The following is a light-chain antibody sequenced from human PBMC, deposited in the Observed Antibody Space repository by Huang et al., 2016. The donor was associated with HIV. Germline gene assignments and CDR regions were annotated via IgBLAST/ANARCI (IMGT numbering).Light chain of an antibody. CDR3: QQYGSPPT. J-gene: IGKJ4*01. CDR2: GAS. CDR1: QSVNY. V-gene: IGKV3-20*01. Sequence: EIVLTQSPGTLSLSPGERATLSCRASQSVNYLAWYQQKPGQSPRLLIYGASSRAPGIPNRFSGGGSGKDFTLTISRLAPEDVAEYHWQQYGSPPTFGGGTKVEIK.